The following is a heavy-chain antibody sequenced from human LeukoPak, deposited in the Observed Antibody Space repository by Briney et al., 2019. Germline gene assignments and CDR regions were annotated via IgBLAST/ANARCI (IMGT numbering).Heavy chain of an antibody. CDR1: GFTFSSYA. J-gene: IGHJ6*03. D-gene: IGHD2-2*01. CDR2: ISGSGDST. V-gene: IGHV3-23*01. CDR3: AKEGGSIVVVPAARGMDV. Sequence: PGGSLRLSCAASGFTFSSYAMSWVRQAPGKGLEWVSAISGSGDSTYYADSVKGRFTISRDNSKNTLYLQMNSLRAEDTAVYYCAKEGGSIVVVPAARGMDVWGKGTTVTVSS.